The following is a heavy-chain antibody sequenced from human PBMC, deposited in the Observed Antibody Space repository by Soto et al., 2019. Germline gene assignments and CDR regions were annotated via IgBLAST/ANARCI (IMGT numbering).Heavy chain of an antibody. CDR1: GFTFSSYS. D-gene: IGHD3-3*01. V-gene: IGHV3-23*01. J-gene: IGHJ4*02. CDR3: ARSFGGYTIFGVVYFDC. Sequence: GGSLRLSCAASGFTFSSYSMSWVRQAPGKGLEWVSAISGSGGSTYYADSVKGRFTISRDNSKNTLYLQMNSLRAEDTAVYYCARSFGGYTIFGVVYFDCWGQGTLVTVSS. CDR2: ISGSGGST.